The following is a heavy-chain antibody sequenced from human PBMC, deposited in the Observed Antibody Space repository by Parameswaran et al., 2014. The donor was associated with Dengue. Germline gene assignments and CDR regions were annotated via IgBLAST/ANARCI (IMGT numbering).Heavy chain of an antibody. D-gene: IGHD2-2*01. J-gene: IGHJ3*02. Sequence: WVRQAPGQGLEWMGWINPNSGATNYAQKFQGWVTMTRDTSINTASMDLDRLKSDDTAVYFCARGDCSSTSCSRVFAFDIWGQGTMVTVSS. CDR3: ARGDCSSTSCSRVFAFDI. CDR2: INPNSGAT. V-gene: IGHV1-2*04.